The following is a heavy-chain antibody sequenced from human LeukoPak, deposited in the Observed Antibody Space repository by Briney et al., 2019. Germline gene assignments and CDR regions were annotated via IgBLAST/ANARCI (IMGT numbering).Heavy chain of an antibody. V-gene: IGHV3-30*18. D-gene: IGHD6-19*01. CDR2: ISYDGSNK. CDR1: GFTFSSYG. CDR3: AKDLGGGSGCYDL. J-gene: IGHJ2*01. Sequence: GGSLRLSCAASGFTFSSYGMHWVRQAPGKGLEWVAIISYDGSNKYYADSVQGRFTISRDDSKNTLYLQMNSLRAEDTAVYYCAKDLGGGSGCYDLWGRGTLVTVSS.